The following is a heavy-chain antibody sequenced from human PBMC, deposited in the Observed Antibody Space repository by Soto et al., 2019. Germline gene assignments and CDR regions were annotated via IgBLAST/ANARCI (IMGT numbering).Heavy chain of an antibody. CDR2: ISAYNGNT. Sequence: GASVKVSCKASGYTFTSYGISWVRQAPGQGLEWMGWISAYNGNTNYAQKLQGRVTMTTDTSTSTAYMELRSLRSDDTAVYYCARVVSRLTGYYSRVEMNWSDPWGQGTLVTVSS. CDR3: ARVVSRLTGYYSRVEMNWSDP. J-gene: IGHJ5*02. D-gene: IGHD3-9*01. V-gene: IGHV1-18*04. CDR1: GYTFTSYG.